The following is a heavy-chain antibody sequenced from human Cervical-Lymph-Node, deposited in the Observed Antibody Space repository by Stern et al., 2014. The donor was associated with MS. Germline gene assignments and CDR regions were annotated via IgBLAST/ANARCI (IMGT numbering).Heavy chain of an antibody. D-gene: IGHD1-26*01. CDR3: ARDRGSHSDY. J-gene: IGHJ4*02. Sequence: QMQLVQSGAEVKKPGASVKVSCKASGYSFTAYFIHWVRQAPGQGLEWMGWISTDTGCANYAQRFQGRVTITRDTSISTTYMELSRLRSDDTAVYYCARDRGSHSDYWGQGTLVTVSS. CDR1: GYSFTAYF. V-gene: IGHV1-2*02. CDR2: ISTDTGCA.